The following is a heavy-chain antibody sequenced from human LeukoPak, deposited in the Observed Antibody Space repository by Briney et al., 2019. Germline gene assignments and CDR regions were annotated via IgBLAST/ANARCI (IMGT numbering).Heavy chain of an antibody. CDR2: ISAYNGNT. V-gene: IGHV1-18*01. D-gene: IGHD3-10*01. Sequence: ASLKVSCKASGYTFTRYGISWVRQAPGQGLEWVGWISAYNGNTNYAQKLQGRVTMTTDTSTSTAYMELRSLRSDDTAVYYCARGTYYYDSVSYYLDYWGQGTLVTVSS. CDR1: GYTFTRYG. CDR3: ARGTYYYDSVSYYLDY. J-gene: IGHJ4*02.